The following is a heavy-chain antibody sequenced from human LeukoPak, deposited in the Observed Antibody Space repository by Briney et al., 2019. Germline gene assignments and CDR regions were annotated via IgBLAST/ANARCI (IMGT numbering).Heavy chain of an antibody. CDR1: GYTFTSYD. Sequence: ASVKVSCMASGYTFTSYDINWVRQATGQGLEWMGWMNPNSGNTGYAQKFQGRVTITRNTSISTAYMELSSLRSEDTAVYYCARGLIYCSSTSCYRYWFDPWGQGNLVTVSS. CDR2: MNPNSGNT. D-gene: IGHD2-2*01. CDR3: ARGLIYCSSTSCYRYWFDP. J-gene: IGHJ5*02. V-gene: IGHV1-8*03.